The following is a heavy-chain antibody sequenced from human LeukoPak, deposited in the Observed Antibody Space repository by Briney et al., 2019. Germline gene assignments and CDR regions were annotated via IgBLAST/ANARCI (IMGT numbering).Heavy chain of an antibody. CDR2: INHSGST. V-gene: IGHV4-34*01. Sequence: PSETLSLTCAVYGGSFSGYYWSWIRQPPGKGLEWIGEINHSGSTNYNPSLKSRVTISVDTSKNQFSLKLSSVTAADTAVYYCARALSYYDILTGYPGPSYFDYWGQGTLVTVSS. J-gene: IGHJ4*02. CDR1: GGSFSGYY. CDR3: ARALSYYDILTGYPGPSYFDY. D-gene: IGHD3-9*01.